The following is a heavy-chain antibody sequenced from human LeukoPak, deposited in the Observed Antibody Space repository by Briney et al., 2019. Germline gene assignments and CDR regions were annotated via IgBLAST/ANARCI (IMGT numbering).Heavy chain of an antibody. J-gene: IGHJ4*02. Sequence: KPSETLSLTCTVSGGSISTYSWSWIRQPPGKGLEWIGYIYYSGSTNYNPSLKSRVTMSVDTSKNRFSLKLSSVTAADTAVYYCARQFGSVAGTGDYLDYWGQGTLVTVSS. CDR2: IYYSGST. V-gene: IGHV4-59*08. D-gene: IGHD6-19*01. CDR1: GGSISTYS. CDR3: ARQFGSVAGTGDYLDY.